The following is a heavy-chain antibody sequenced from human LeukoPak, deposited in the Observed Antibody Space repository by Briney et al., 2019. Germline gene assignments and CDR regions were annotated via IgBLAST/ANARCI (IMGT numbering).Heavy chain of an antibody. CDR2: IKQDGSEK. V-gene: IGHV3-7*03. CDR1: GFTFSSYW. CDR3: ARAAMVRGLIVYYYYGMDV. Sequence: GGSLRLSCAASGFTFSSYWMSWVRQAPGKGLEWVANIKQDGSEKYYVDSVKGRFTISRDNAKNSLYLQLNSLRAEDTAVFYCARAAMVRGLIVYYYYGMDVWGKGTTVTVSS. J-gene: IGHJ6*04. D-gene: IGHD3-10*01.